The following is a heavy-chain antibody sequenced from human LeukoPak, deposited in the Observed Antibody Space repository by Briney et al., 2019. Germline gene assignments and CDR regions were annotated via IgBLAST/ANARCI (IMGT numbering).Heavy chain of an antibody. CDR2: IYYSGST. CDR3: ARLTYGYGFDY. D-gene: IGHD5-12*01. V-gene: IGHV4-59*01. J-gene: IGHJ4*02. Sequence: SETLSLTCTVSGGSISSYYWSWIRQPPGKGLEWIGYIYYSGSTNYNPSLKSRVTISVDTSKNQFSLKLSSVTAADTAVYYCARLTYGYGFDYWGQGTLVTVSS. CDR1: GGSISSYY.